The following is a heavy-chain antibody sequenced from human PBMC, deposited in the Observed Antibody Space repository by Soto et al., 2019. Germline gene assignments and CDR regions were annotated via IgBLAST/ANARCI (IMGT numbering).Heavy chain of an antibody. J-gene: IGHJ5*02. V-gene: IGHV3-7*03. D-gene: IGHD3-10*02. Sequence: PGGSLRLSCVASGFTFTTYWMSWVRQAPGEGLEWVANIRQDGGAQYYVDSVKGRFTISRDNAKNSVYLQMDSLRVEDTAVYYCVRGGHCSESYLGSSWGQGILVTVSS. CDR1: GFTFTTYW. CDR3: VRGGHCSESYLGSS. CDR2: IRQDGGAQ.